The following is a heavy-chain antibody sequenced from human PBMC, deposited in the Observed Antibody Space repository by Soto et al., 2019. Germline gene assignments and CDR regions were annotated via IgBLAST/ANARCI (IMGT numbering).Heavy chain of an antibody. D-gene: IGHD6-13*01. Sequence: QVQLVQSGAEVKKPGSSVKVSCKASGGTFSSYAISWVRQAPGQGLEWMGGIIPIFGTANYAQKFQGRVTITADESTSTAYVELSSLRSEATAVYYCARRPPSPGSGWSYYYYGMDVWGQGTTVTVSS. CDR2: IIPIFGTA. CDR3: ARRPPSPGSGWSYYYYGMDV. J-gene: IGHJ6*02. CDR1: GGTFSSYA. V-gene: IGHV1-69*12.